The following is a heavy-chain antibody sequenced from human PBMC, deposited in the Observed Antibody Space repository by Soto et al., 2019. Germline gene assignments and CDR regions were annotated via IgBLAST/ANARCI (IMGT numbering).Heavy chain of an antibody. CDR3: ATMGTPATGLYYFDN. CDR2: MSYSRIT. V-gene: IGHV4-30-4*01. D-gene: IGHD1-7*01. J-gene: IGHJ4*02. Sequence: QVQLQESGPGLVKPSQTLSLTCTVSGVSISSGSYDWSWIRQPPGKGLEWVVFMSYSRITFYNASLKRRSTMSIDASKSQFSLSLSFVTAADTAVYYCATMGTPATGLYYFDNWGQGTLVTVSS. CDR1: GVSISSGSYD.